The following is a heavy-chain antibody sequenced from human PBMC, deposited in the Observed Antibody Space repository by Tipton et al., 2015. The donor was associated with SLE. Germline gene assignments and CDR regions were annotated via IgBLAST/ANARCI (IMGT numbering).Heavy chain of an antibody. CDR1: GFTFSSYG. V-gene: IGHV3-30*02. D-gene: IGHD6-13*01. Sequence: GSLRLSCAASGFTFSSYGMHWVRQAPGKGLEWVAFIRYDGSNKYYADSVKGRFTISRDNSKNTLYLQMNSLKAEDTAVYYCAKDPKGAAAFYFDYWGQGTLVTVSS. J-gene: IGHJ4*02. CDR2: IRYDGSNK. CDR3: AKDPKGAAAFYFDY.